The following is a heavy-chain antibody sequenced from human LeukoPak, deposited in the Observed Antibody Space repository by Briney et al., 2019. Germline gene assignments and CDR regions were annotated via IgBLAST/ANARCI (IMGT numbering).Heavy chain of an antibody. D-gene: IGHD3-10*01. Sequence: ASVKVSCEASGYTFTSYGISWVRQAPGQGLEWMGWISAYNGNTNYAQKLQGRVTMTTDTSTSTAYMELRSLRSDDTAVYYCARVRYYGSGSYYNVGWFDPWGQGTLVTVSS. CDR2: ISAYNGNT. CDR1: GYTFTSYG. CDR3: ARVRYYGSGSYYNVGWFDP. J-gene: IGHJ5*02. V-gene: IGHV1-18*01.